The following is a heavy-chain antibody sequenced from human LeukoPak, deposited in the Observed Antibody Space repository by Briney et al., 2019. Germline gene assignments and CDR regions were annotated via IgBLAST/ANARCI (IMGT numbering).Heavy chain of an antibody. D-gene: IGHD6-13*01. V-gene: IGHV5-51*01. CDR3: ARRYSSSWYFETFDY. J-gene: IGHJ4*02. CDR2: IYPGDSDT. Sequence: GESLKISCKGSGYSFTSYRIGWVRQMPGKGLEWMGIIYPGDSDTRYSPSFQGQVTISADKSISTAYLQWSSLKASDTAMYYCARRYSSSWYFETFDYWGQGTLVTVSS. CDR1: GYSFTSYR.